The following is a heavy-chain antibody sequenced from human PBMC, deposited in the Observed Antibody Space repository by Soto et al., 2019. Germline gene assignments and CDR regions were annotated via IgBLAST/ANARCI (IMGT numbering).Heavy chain of an antibody. D-gene: IGHD6-13*01. V-gene: IGHV3-15*07. CDR1: GFTFSNAY. Sequence: GGSLRLSCAASGFTFSNAYMNWVRQAPGKGLEWVGRIKSKPDGGTTDYTAPVKGRFTISRDESKNTLYLQMNSLKTEDTAVYYCSRVKAGVWGQGTTVTVSS. CDR2: IKSKPDGGTT. J-gene: IGHJ6*02. CDR3: SRVKAGV.